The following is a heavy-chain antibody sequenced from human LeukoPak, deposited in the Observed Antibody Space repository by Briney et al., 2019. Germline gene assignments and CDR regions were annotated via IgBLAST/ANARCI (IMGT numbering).Heavy chain of an antibody. CDR3: ARDGEPHHAKVQNPTKIDY. CDR2: ILYDGSNT. Sequence: GGSQRLSCAASAFTFSSYAMHWARQAPSKGLEWVAVILYDGSNTYHADSVKGRLTISRDQTKNSLYLQMNSLRAEDTAVYSCARDGEPHHAKVQNPTKIDYWGQGTLVPVSS. D-gene: IGHD1-26*01. CDR1: AFTFSSYA. V-gene: IGHV3-30*04. J-gene: IGHJ4*02.